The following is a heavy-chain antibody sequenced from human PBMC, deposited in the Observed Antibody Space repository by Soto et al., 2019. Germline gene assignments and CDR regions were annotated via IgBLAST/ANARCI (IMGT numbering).Heavy chain of an antibody. Sequence: EVQLVESGGGLVKPGESLRLSCTASGFNFGAFSLSWVRQAPGKGLEWVSSIDPTSTEIHYADSVEGRFSVYRDSTKNSLYLQMISLRFEGTGVYYCARDYLTGDPREAFDSWGQGTLVTVSS. D-gene: IGHD7-27*01. CDR3: ARDYLTGDPREAFDS. V-gene: IGHV3-21*01. CDR2: IDPTSTEI. J-gene: IGHJ4*02. CDR1: GFNFGAFS.